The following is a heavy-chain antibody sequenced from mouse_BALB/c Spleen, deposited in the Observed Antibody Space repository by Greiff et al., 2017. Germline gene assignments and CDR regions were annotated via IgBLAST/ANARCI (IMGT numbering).Heavy chain of an antibody. J-gene: IGHJ1*01. CDR2: ISDGGSYT. Sequence: EVKLVESGGGLVKPGGSLKLSCAASGFTFSDYYMYWVRQTPEKRLEWVATISDGGSYTYYPDSVKGRFTISRDNAKNNLYLQMSSLKSEDTAMYYCARCGNYQYWYFDVWGAGTTVTVSS. CDR1: GFTFSDYY. V-gene: IGHV5-4*02. CDR3: ARCGNYQYWYFDV. D-gene: IGHD2-1*01.